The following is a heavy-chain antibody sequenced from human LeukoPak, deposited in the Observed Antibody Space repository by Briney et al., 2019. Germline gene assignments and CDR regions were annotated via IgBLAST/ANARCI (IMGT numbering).Heavy chain of an antibody. CDR2: ISSRSNYI. CDR1: GFSFSDHN. CDR3: ARDYLGFGESGFDY. V-gene: IGHV3-21*01. Sequence: PGGSLRLSCAVSGFSFSDHNMNWVRQAPGKGLEWVASISSRSNYIYYADSLKGRVTVSRDNARNSLFLQMTSLRAEDTAVYYCARDYLGFGESGFDYWGQGTQVTVSS. J-gene: IGHJ4*02. D-gene: IGHD3-10*01.